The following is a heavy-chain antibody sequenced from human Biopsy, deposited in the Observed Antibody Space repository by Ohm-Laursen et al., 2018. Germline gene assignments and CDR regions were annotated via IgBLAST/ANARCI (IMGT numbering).Heavy chain of an antibody. J-gene: IGHJ3*02. Sequence: SVKVSCKASGYTFTDYSIHWMRQAPGQGLEWMGWVNPNSGATNYAQKFQGRVTMTSDTSISTAYIELRRLISDDTAVYFCARDRMVTIITLVRADTFDIWGQGTLVSVSS. V-gene: IGHV1-2*02. CDR3: ARDRMVTIITLVRADTFDI. D-gene: IGHD3-10*01. CDR2: VNPNSGAT. CDR1: GYTFTDYS.